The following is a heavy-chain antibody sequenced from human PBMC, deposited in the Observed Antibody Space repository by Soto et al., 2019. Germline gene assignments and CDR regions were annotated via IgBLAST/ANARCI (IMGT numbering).Heavy chain of an antibody. CDR2: MNPNSGNP. Sequence: ASVKVSCQASGYTFTCYDINWVRQATGQGLEWMGWMNPNSGNPGYAQKFQGRVTMTRNTSISTAYMELSSLRSEDTAVYYWASWLGNSLYGMDVWGQGTTVTVSS. V-gene: IGHV1-8*01. D-gene: IGHD6-19*01. J-gene: IGHJ6*02. CDR1: GYTFTCYD. CDR3: ASWLGNSLYGMDV.